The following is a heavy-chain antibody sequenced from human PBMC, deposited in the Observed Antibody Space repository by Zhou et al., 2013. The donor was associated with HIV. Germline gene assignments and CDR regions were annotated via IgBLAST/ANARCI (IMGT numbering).Heavy chain of an antibody. V-gene: IGHV1-8*03. CDR3: ARHRRYGDNSYAFDI. D-gene: IGHD2-21*01. CDR2: MNPRSGNT. CDR1: GYSFTSYS. J-gene: IGHJ3*02. Sequence: QVQLVQSGAEVKKPGASVKVSCKASGYSFTSYSVHWVRQATGQGLEWMGWMNPRSGNTGYAQKFQGRVTITRNTSINTAYMELSSLRSEDTGVYYCARHRRYGDNSYAFDIWGQGTMVTVSS.